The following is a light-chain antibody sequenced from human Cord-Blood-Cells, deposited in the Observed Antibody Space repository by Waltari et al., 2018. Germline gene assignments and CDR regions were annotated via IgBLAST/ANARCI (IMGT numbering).Light chain of an antibody. V-gene: IGLV2-14*01. CDR1: SSDVGGYHY. CDR2: DVS. CDR3: SSYTSSSTLVV. J-gene: IGLJ2*01. Sequence: QSALTQPASVSGSPGQSTTISCTGTSSDVGGYHYVSWYQQHPGKAPKLMIYDVSNRPSGVSNRFSGSKSGNTASRTISGLQAEDEADYYCSSYTSSSTLVVFGGGTKLTVL.